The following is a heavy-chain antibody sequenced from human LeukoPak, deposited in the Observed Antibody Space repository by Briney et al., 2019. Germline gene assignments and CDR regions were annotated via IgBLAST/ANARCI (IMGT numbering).Heavy chain of an antibody. CDR1: GFTFSSYN. Sequence: GGSLRLSCAASGFTFSSYNMNWVRQAPGEGLEWVSSISSSSTSIYYTDSVKGRFTISRDNAKNSLYLQMNSLRDGDTAVYYCARDVPVAGAPFDYWGQGTLVTVSS. V-gene: IGHV3-48*02. CDR3: ARDVPVAGAPFDY. CDR2: ISSSSTSI. J-gene: IGHJ4*02. D-gene: IGHD6-19*01.